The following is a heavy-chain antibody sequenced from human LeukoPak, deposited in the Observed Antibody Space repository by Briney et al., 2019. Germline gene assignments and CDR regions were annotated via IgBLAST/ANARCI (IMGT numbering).Heavy chain of an antibody. CDR1: GFTFSSYG. Sequence: PGRSLRLSCAASGFTFSSYGMHWVRQAPGKGLEWVAVIWYDGSNKYYADSVKGRFTISRDNSRNTLYLQMNSLRAEDTAVYYCAKALYDYGDYYSGMDVWGQGTTVTVSS. V-gene: IGHV3-33*06. D-gene: IGHD4-17*01. CDR2: IWYDGSNK. CDR3: AKALYDYGDYYSGMDV. J-gene: IGHJ6*02.